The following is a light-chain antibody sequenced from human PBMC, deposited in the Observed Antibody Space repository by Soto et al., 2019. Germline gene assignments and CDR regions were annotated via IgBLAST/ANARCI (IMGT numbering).Light chain of an antibody. CDR3: QKLNAYPPWT. J-gene: IGKJ1*01. CDR2: VAS. V-gene: IGKV1-17*01. CDR1: RYIRSD. Sequence: DIQMTRSPSSLSASVGDRVTITCRASRYIRSDLSWYQQRPGQAPKVLIYVASNLQSGVPSRFSGSGYGTDFTLTISSLQPEDFATYYCQKLNAYPPWTFGQGTKVDI.